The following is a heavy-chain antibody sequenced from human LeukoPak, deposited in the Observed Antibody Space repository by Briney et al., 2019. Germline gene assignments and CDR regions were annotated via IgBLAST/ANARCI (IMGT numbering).Heavy chain of an antibody. CDR3: ARDRRYHDAFDV. CDR1: GFTFSSFW. CDR2: IKQDGSEK. Sequence: PGGSLRLSCAASGFTFSSFWMSWVRQAPGKGLEWVANIKQDGSEKDYVDSVKGRFTISRDNAKNSLYLQMNSLRAEDTAIYCCARDRRYHDAFDVWGQGTRVTVSS. J-gene: IGHJ3*01. V-gene: IGHV3-7*04. D-gene: IGHD3-9*01.